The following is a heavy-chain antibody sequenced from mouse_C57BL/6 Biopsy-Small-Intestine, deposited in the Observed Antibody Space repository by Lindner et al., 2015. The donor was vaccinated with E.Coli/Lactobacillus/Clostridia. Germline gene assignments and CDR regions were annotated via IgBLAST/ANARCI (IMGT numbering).Heavy chain of an antibody. CDR1: GDTFSSYV. Sequence: SVKVSCKTSGDTFSSYVITWVRQAPGQGLEWMGGIIPMFGTINYAQRFQGRVTITADESTSTAHMELTSLRSEDTAMYYCARIYDRGGYWTGYWGQGTLVTVSS. CDR2: IIPMFGTI. CDR3: ARIYDRGGYWTGY. D-gene: IGHD1-1*02. V-gene: IGHV1S14*01. J-gene: IGHJ4*01.